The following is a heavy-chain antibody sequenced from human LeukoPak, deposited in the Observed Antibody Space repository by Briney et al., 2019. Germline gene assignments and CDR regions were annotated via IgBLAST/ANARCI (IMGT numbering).Heavy chain of an antibody. Sequence: ASVKVSCKASGGTFSSYAISWVRQAPGQGLEWMGWINPNSGGTNYAQKFQGRVTMTSDTSISTAYMELSRLRSDDTALYYCTRGSYYDSSGYSGVRLFDYWGQGTPVTVPS. CDR3: TRGSYYDSSGYSGVRLFDY. CDR1: GGTFSSYA. D-gene: IGHD3-22*01. CDR2: INPNSGGT. J-gene: IGHJ4*02. V-gene: IGHV1-2*02.